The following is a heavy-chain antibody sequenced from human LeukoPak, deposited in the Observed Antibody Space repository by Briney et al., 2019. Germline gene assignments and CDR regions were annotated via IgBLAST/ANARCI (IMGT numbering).Heavy chain of an antibody. Sequence: ASVKVSCKASGYTFTSYDINWVRQATGQGLEWMGWMNPNSGNTGYAQKFQGRVTITRNTSISTAYMELSSLRYEDTAVYYCARCGSGSWYYFDYWGQGTLVTVSS. CDR1: GYTFTSYD. CDR2: MNPNSGNT. J-gene: IGHJ4*02. CDR3: ARCGSGSWYYFDY. D-gene: IGHD3-10*01. V-gene: IGHV1-8*03.